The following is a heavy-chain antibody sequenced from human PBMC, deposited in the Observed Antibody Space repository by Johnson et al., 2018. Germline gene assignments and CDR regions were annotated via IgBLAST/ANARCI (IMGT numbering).Heavy chain of an antibody. CDR2: ISWNSGSI. CDR1: GFTFDDYA. Sequence: VQLVQSGGGLVQPGRSLRLSCAASGFTFDDYAMHWVRQAPGKGLEWVSGISWNSGSIGYADSVKGRFTISRDNAKNSLYLQMNSLRAEDTALYYCAKSSSGLAYGDAFGIWGQGTMVTVSS. D-gene: IGHD6-19*01. J-gene: IGHJ3*02. CDR3: AKSSSGLAYGDAFGI. V-gene: IGHV3-9*01.